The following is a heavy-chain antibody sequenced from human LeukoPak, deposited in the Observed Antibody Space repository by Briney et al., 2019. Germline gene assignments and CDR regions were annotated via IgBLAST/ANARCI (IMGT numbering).Heavy chain of an antibody. J-gene: IGHJ5*02. CDR1: GGSFSGYY. CDR2: IYYSGST. CDR3: ARPRDDIVVVPAANNWFDP. V-gene: IGHV4-39*01. D-gene: IGHD2-2*01. Sequence: SETLSLTCAVYGGSFSGYYWGWIRQPPGKGLEWIGSIYYSGSTYYNPSLKSRVTISVDTSKNQFSLKLSSVTAADTAVYYCARPRDDIVVVPAANNWFDPWGQGTLVTVSS.